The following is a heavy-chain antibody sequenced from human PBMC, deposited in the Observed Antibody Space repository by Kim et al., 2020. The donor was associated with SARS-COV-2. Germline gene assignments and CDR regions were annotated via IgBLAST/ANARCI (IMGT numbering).Heavy chain of an antibody. V-gene: IGHV1-69*13. J-gene: IGHJ6*02. CDR1: GGTFSSYA. CDR2: IIPIFGTA. Sequence: SVKVSCKSSGGTFSSYAISWVRQAPGQGLEWMGGIIPIFGTANYAQKFQGRVTITADESTSTAYMELSSLRSEDTAVYYCVRDALDIVVGQVPYFGMDVWGQGTTVTVSS. CDR3: VRDALDIVVGQVPYFGMDV. D-gene: IGHD2-21*01.